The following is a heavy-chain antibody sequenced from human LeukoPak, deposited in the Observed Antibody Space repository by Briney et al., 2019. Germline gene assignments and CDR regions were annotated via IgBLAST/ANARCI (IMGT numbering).Heavy chain of an antibody. CDR3: ARAVGEQQLVLDY. Sequence: ASVKVSCKASGYTFTGYYMHWVRQAPGQGLEWMGRINPNSGGTNYAQKFQGRVTMTRDTSISTAYMELSRLRSDDTAVYYCARAVGEQQLVLDYWGQGTLVTVSS. J-gene: IGHJ4*02. D-gene: IGHD6-13*01. CDR1: GYTFTGYY. V-gene: IGHV1-2*06. CDR2: INPNSGGT.